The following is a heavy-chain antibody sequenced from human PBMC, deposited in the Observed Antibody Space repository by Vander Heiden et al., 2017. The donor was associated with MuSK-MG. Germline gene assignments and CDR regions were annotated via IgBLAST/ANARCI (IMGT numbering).Heavy chain of an antibody. J-gene: IGHJ6*02. Sequence: EVQLVESGGGLAQPGGSLRLSCAAPGFTFSTYSMNWVRQAPGKGLEWVSYISSSSSTIYYADSVKGRFTISRDNAKNSLYLQMNSLRAEDSAVYYCARDPRSDIVVVPGGMDVWGQGTTVTVSS. CDR3: ARDPRSDIVVVPGGMDV. V-gene: IGHV3-48*04. D-gene: IGHD2-2*01. CDR1: GFTFSTYS. CDR2: ISSSSSTI.